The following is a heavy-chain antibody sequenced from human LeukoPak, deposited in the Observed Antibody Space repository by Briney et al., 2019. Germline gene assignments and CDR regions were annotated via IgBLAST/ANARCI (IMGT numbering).Heavy chain of an antibody. CDR3: ARVGSSTGWSYYYYYMDV. CDR2: MNPNSGNT. D-gene: IGHD2-2*01. V-gene: IGHV1-8*02. CDR1: GGTFSSYA. Sequence: ASVKVSCKASGGTFSSYAISWVRQAPGQGLEWMGWMNPNSGNTGYAQKFQGRVTMTRNTSISTAYMELSSLGSEDTAVYYCARVGSSTGWSYYYYYMDVWGKGTTVTIS. J-gene: IGHJ6*03.